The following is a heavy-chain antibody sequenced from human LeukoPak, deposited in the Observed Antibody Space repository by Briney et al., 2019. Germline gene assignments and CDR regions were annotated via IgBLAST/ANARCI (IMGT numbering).Heavy chain of an antibody. D-gene: IGHD3-16*01. CDR2: IYSGGST. J-gene: IGHJ6*02. Sequence: PSETLSLTCTVSGGSISSYHWSWVRQAPGKGLEWVSVIYSGGSTYYADSVKGRFTISRDNSKNTLYLQMNSLRAEDTAVYYCARDLWEAPNYYYGMDVWGQGTTVTVSS. V-gene: IGHV3-53*01. CDR1: GGSISSYH. CDR3: ARDLWEAPNYYYGMDV.